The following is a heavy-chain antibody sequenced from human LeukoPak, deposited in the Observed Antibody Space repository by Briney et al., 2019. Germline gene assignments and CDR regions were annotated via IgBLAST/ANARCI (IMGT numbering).Heavy chain of an antibody. V-gene: IGHV3-30*18. CDR1: GFTFSSCG. CDR2: ISHDGSNK. J-gene: IGHJ4*02. CDR3: AKVNYYDSGGFYDY. Sequence: GGSLRLSCAASGFTFSSCGMHWVRQAPGKGLEWVAVISHDGSNKYYADSVKGRFTISRDNSKNTLYLQMNSLRAEDTAVYYCAKVNYYDSGGFYDYWGQGTLVTISS. D-gene: IGHD3-22*01.